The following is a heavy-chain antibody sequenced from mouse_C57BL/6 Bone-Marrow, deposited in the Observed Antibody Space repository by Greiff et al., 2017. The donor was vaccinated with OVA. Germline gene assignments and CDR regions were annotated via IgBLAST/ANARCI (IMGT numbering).Heavy chain of an antibody. CDR2: IDPENGDT. V-gene: IGHV14-4*01. D-gene: IGHD1-1*01. CDR1: GFNIKDDY. J-gene: IGHJ4*01. Sequence: EVQLLESGAELVRPGASVKLSCTASGFNIKDDYMHWVKQRPEQGLEWIGWIDPENGDTEYASKFQGKATITADTSSNTAYLQLSSLTSEDTAVYYCTNYYGSSPYYYAMDYWGQGTSVTVSS. CDR3: TNYYGSSPYYYAMDY.